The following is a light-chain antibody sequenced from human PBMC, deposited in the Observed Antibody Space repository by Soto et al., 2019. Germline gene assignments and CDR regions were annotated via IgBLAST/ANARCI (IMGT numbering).Light chain of an antibody. CDR1: QTINKY. CDR2: AAS. Sequence: DIHLTQSPSSLSASVGDSVTITCRSSQTINKYLNWYQHRPGKAPKLLIYAASSLQTGVPTRFSGAGAGTFFPLTISNLQLEDVASDYCQQNYGSPGAFGRGTKVEI. V-gene: IGKV1-39*01. CDR3: QQNYGSPGA. J-gene: IGKJ1*01.